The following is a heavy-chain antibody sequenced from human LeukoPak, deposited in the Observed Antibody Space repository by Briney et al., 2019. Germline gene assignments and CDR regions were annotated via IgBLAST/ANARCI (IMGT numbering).Heavy chain of an antibody. CDR2: IYYSGST. J-gene: IGHJ4*02. D-gene: IGHD6-19*01. CDR3: ARDLGFGYSSGWYPY. Sequence: SETMSLTCTVSGVSISSSSYYWGWIRQPPGKGLAWIGSIYYSGSTYYNPSLKSRVTISVDTSKNQFSLRLSSVTAEDTAVYYCARDLGFGYSSGWYPYWGQGTLVTVSS. V-gene: IGHV4-39*02. CDR1: GVSISSSSYY.